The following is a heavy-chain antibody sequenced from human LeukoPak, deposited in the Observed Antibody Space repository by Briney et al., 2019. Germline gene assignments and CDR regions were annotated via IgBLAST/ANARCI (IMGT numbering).Heavy chain of an antibody. V-gene: IGHV1-46*01. D-gene: IGHD3-10*01. Sequence: GASVKVSCKASGYTFTSYYMHWVRQAPGQGLEWMGIINPSGGSTSYAQKFQGRVTMTGDMSTSTVYMELSSLRSEDTAVYYCARDFRYGSGSYRYFDYWGQGTLVTVSS. J-gene: IGHJ4*02. CDR2: INPSGGST. CDR1: GYTFTSYY. CDR3: ARDFRYGSGSYRYFDY.